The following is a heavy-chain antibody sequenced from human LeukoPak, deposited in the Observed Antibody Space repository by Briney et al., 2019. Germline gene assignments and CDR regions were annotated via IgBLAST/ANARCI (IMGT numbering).Heavy chain of an antibody. CDR3: ARILGGGYYGSGSYDY. J-gene: IGHJ4*02. CDR2: IGSDANYI. V-gene: IGHV3-21*01. Sequence: PGGSLRLSCAASGFIFSDYSISWVRQAPGKGLEWISSIGSDANYIYYADSVKGRFTISRDNAKNSLYLQMNSLRAEDTAVYYCARILGGGYYGSGSYDYWGQGTLVTVSS. CDR1: GFIFSDYS. D-gene: IGHD3-10*01.